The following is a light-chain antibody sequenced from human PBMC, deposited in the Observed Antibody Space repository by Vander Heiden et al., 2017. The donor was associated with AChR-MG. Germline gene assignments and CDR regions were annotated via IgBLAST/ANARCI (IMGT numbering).Light chain of an antibody. Sequence: EVVMTQSPATLSVSPGVRSTLSCRASQSISSNLAWYQQKPGQAPRRLIYGASARATGIPARFSGSGSETDFTLTISSLQSEDFAVYYCQQYNKWPQWTFGPGTKVEIK. V-gene: IGKV3-15*01. CDR3: QQYNKWPQWT. CDR1: QSISSN. J-gene: IGKJ1*01. CDR2: GAS.